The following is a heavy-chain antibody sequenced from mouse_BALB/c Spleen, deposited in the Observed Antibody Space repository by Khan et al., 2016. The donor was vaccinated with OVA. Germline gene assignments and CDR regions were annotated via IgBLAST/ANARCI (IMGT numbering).Heavy chain of an antibody. CDR1: GYTFTSYT. Sequence: VQLQQSGAELARPGASVKMSCKASGYTFTSYTIHWIKKRPGQGLEWIGYINPSNGYTNYNQKFKDKATLTTDKSSTTAYLQLSSLQSDDSAVYNGVRDEAYDMNDCWFADWGQGTLVTVAA. CDR3: VRDEAYDMNDCWFAD. J-gene: IGHJ3*01. CDR2: INPSNGYT. V-gene: IGHV1-4*01. D-gene: IGHD2-14*01.